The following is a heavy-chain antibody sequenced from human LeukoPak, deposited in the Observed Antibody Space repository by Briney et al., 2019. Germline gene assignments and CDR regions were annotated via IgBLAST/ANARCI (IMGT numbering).Heavy chain of an antibody. CDR3: ARSGPVYCSRTSCYRIYYYYGMDV. D-gene: IGHD2-2*01. CDR1: GGTFSSYA. CDR2: IIPIFGTA. J-gene: IGHJ6*02. V-gene: IGHV1-69*01. Sequence: SVKVSCKASGGTFSSYAISWVRPAPGQGLEWMGGIIPIFGTANYAQKFQGRVTITADESTSTAYMELSSLRSEDTAVYYCARSGPVYCSRTSCYRIYYYYGMDVWGQGTTVTVSS.